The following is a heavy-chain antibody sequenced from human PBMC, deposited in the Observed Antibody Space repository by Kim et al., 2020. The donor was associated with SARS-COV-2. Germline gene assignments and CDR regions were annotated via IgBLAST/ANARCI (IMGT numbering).Heavy chain of an antibody. Sequence: VKGRITTTQDNSKNTLYLQMHSLRAEDTAVYYCAKEGIAARYYYYYYMDVWGKGTTVTVSS. J-gene: IGHJ6*03. V-gene: IGHV3-23*01. CDR3: AKEGIAARYYYYYYMDV. D-gene: IGHD6-6*01.